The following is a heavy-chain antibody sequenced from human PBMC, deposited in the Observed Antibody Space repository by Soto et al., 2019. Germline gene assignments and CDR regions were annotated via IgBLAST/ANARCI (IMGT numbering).Heavy chain of an antibody. CDR1: GGTFSSYT. Sequence: QVQLVQSGAEVKKPGSSVKVSCKASGGTFSSYTISWVRQAPGQGLEWMGRIIPILGIANYAQKFQGRVTITADKSTSTAYMELSSLRSEDTAVYYRARDLLAAAGTGNWFDPWGQGTLVTVSS. CDR2: IIPILGIA. D-gene: IGHD6-13*01. J-gene: IGHJ5*02. V-gene: IGHV1-69*08. CDR3: ARDLLAAAGTGNWFDP.